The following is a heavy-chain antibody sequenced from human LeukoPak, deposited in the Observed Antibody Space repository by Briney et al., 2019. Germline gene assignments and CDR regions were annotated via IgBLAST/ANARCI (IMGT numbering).Heavy chain of an antibody. CDR2: IKPDGSET. V-gene: IGHV3-7*03. CDR3: ARGGGLDV. J-gene: IGHJ6*02. Sequence: PGGSLRLSCAASGLPFSISWMSWVRQAPGKGLQCVGNIKPDGSETFYVDSVKGRFTISRDNAKNSLYLQMSNLRAEDTAVYFCARGGGLDVWGQGATVTVSS. CDR1: GLPFSISW. D-gene: IGHD3-16*01.